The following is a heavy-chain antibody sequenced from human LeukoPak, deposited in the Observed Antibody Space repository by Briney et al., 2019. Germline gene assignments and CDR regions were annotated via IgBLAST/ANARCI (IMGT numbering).Heavy chain of an antibody. Sequence: SETLSLTCSVCGGSISDGLYYWGWLRQPPGKGLQWIASIYYSGNTYYNPSLRSRVTISRDTSKNQFFLTLTSVTAADTAVYFCARRPESYESGHGDDNWGQGILVTVSS. D-gene: IGHD3-3*01. CDR3: ARRPESYESGHGDDN. CDR2: IYYSGNT. J-gene: IGHJ4*02. CDR1: GGSISDGLYY. V-gene: IGHV4-39*01.